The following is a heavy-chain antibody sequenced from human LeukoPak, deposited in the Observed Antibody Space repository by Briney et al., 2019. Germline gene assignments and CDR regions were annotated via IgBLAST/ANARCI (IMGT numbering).Heavy chain of an antibody. CDR2: INTNTGNP. V-gene: IGHV7-4-1*02. D-gene: IGHD2-2*01. J-gene: IGHJ5*02. CDR1: RYTFTSYA. CDR3: ARDPGDDIAVPGDP. Sequence: ASVKVSCKASRYTFTSYAMNWVRQAPGQGLEWMGWINTNTGNPTYAQGFTGRFVFSLDTSVSTTYLQISSLKAEDTAVYYCARDPGDDIAVPGDPWGQGTLVSVSS.